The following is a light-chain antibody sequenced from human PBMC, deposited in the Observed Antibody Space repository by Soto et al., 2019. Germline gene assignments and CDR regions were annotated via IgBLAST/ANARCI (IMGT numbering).Light chain of an antibody. CDR1: QSITRD. J-gene: IGKJ2*01. CDR3: QLSYDAHT. CDR2: AAS. V-gene: IGKV1-39*01. Sequence: DIQMTQSPSSLSASVGDRVTLTCRASQSITRDLNWYQQKPGKAPKLLIYAASSLQSGVPSRFSASGSGTDFTLTILSLQPEDFATYFCQLSYDAHTFSPRTKLEIK.